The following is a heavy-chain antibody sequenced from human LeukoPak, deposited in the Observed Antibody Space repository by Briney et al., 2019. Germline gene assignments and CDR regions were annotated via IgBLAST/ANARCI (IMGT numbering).Heavy chain of an antibody. D-gene: IGHD3-10*01. CDR2: ISADGATI. CDR3: AGSRYPEPQDLNY. Sequence: PGGSLRLSCAASGFDFNIYEMNWVRQAPGKGPEWVSYISADGATIYYADSVKGRFTISRDTMKSSLHLQMSSLRAEDTAVYYCAGSRYPEPQDLNYWGQGTLVIVS. J-gene: IGHJ4*02. CDR1: GFDFNIYE. V-gene: IGHV3-48*03.